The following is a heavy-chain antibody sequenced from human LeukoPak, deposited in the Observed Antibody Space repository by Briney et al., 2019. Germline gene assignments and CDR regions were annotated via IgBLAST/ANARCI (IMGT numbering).Heavy chain of an antibody. V-gene: IGHV1-18*01. Sequence: ASVKVSCKASGYTFTSYGISWVRQAPGQGLEWMRWISAYNGNTKYAQKLQGRVTMTTDTSTSTAYMELRSLRSDDTAVYYCARDPTYTDFWSGYYTTNNYYMDVWGKGTTVTVSS. CDR1: GYTFTSYG. J-gene: IGHJ6*03. D-gene: IGHD3-3*01. CDR2: ISAYNGNT. CDR3: ARDPTYTDFWSGYYTTNNYYMDV.